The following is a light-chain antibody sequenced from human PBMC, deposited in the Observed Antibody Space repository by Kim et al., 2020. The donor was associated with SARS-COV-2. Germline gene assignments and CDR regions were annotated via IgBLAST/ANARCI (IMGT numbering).Light chain of an antibody. V-gene: IGKV3-15*01. CDR1: QSVSSS. CDR2: GAS. Sequence: EIVMTQSPATLSVSPGESATLSCRASQSVSSSLAWYQVKPGQAPRLLIYGASTRATGIPARFSGSGSGTEFTLTISSLQSEDFAVYYCQHSGTFGQGTKVEIK. CDR3: QHSGT. J-gene: IGKJ1*01.